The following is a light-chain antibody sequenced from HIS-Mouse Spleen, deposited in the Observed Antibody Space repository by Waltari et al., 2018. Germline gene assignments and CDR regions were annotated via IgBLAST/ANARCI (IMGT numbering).Light chain of an antibody. CDR1: ALPKKY. Sequence: SYELTQPPSVSVSPGQTARITCSGDALPKKYAYWYQQKSGQAHVLVIYDDSKRPSGTPVMFSGSSSGTMATLTIRWAQVEDEADYYCYSTDSSGNHRVFGGGTKLTVL. J-gene: IGLJ2*01. CDR2: DDS. V-gene: IGLV3-10*01. CDR3: YSTDSSGNHRV.